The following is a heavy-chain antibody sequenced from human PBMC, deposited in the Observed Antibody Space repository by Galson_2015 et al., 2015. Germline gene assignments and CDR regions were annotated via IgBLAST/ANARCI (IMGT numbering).Heavy chain of an antibody. CDR3: AKESGGDYYFDY. Sequence: SLRLSCAASGSSFDDYAMHWVRQAPGKGLEWVSGISWNSGSIDYADSVKGRFTISRDNAKNSLYLQMKSLRAEDTAFYYCAKESGGDYYFDYWGQGTLVTVSS. CDR2: ISWNSGSI. D-gene: IGHD2-21*02. V-gene: IGHV3-9*01. J-gene: IGHJ4*02. CDR1: GSSFDDYA.